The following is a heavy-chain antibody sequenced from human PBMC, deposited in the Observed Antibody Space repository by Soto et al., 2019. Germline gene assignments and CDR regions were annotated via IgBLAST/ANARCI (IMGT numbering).Heavy chain of an antibody. D-gene: IGHD3-3*01. CDR3: AREATVFGGLWRPFHP. CDR2: IYYSGST. J-gene: IGHJ5*02. Sequence: PSETLSLTCTVSGGSISSYYWSWIRQPPGKGLEWIGYIYYSGSTNYNPSLKSRVTISVDTSKNQFSLKLSSVTAADTAVYYCAREATVFGGLWRPFHPWGQGTLVTVS. CDR1: GGSISSYY. V-gene: IGHV4-59*01.